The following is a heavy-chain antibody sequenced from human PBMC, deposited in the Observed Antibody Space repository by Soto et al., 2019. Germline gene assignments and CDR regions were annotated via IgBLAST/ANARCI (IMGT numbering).Heavy chain of an antibody. D-gene: IGHD3-22*01. J-gene: IGHJ3*02. Sequence: SETLSLTSTVSGGSISNYYWSWIRQPPGKGLEWIGYIYYSGSTNYNPSLKSRVTISVDTSKNQFSLKLSSVTAADTAVYYCARESIYYDSTFPDAFDIWGQGTMVNVSS. CDR1: GGSISNYY. CDR3: ARESIYYDSTFPDAFDI. V-gene: IGHV4-59*01. CDR2: IYYSGST.